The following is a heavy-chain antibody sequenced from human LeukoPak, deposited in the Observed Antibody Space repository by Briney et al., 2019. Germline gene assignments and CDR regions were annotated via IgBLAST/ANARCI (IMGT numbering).Heavy chain of an antibody. V-gene: IGHV1-69*13. D-gene: IGHD3-3*01. J-gene: IGHJ6*02. CDR1: GGTFSSYA. Sequence: ASVKVSCKASGGTFSSYAISWVRQAPGQGLEWMGGIIPIFGTANYAQKFQGRVTITADESTSTAYMELSSLRSEDTAVYYCAREYYDFWSGRYYYYGMDVWGQGTTVTVSS. CDR3: AREYYDFWSGRYYYYGMDV. CDR2: IIPIFGTA.